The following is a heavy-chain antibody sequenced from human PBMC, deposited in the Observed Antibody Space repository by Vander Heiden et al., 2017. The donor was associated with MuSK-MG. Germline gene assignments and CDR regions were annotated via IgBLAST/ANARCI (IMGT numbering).Heavy chain of an antibody. Sequence: QVQLVQSGAEVKKPGSSVKVSCKASGGTFSSYAISWVRQAPGQGLEWMGRIIPILGIANYAQKCQGRVTITADKSTSTAYMELSSLRSEDTAVYYCAREVYARASYYYGMDVWGQGTTVTVSS. CDR3: AREVYARASYYYGMDV. CDR2: IIPILGIA. CDR1: GGTFSSYA. D-gene: IGHD2-8*01. J-gene: IGHJ6*02. V-gene: IGHV1-69*04.